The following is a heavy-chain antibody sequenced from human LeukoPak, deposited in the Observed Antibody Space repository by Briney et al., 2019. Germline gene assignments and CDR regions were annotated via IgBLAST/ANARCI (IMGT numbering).Heavy chain of an antibody. CDR1: GFTFSSYS. CDR2: ISSSSSDI. V-gene: IGHV3-21*01. D-gene: IGHD3-9*01. J-gene: IGHJ4*02. CDR3: ARVRYFDWLRPFDY. Sequence: GGSLRLSCAASGFTFSSYSMNWVRQAPGKGLEWVSSISSSSSDIYYADSVKGRFTISRANAKNSLYLQMNSLRAEDTAVYYCARVRYFDWLRPFDYWGQGTLVTVSS.